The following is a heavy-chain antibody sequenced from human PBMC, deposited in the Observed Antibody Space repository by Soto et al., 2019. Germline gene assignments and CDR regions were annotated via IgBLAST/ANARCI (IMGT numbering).Heavy chain of an antibody. V-gene: IGHV3-72*01. CDR2: TRNKASSYTT. Sequence: EVQLVESGGGLVQPGGSLRLSCAASGFSFSDYYINWVRQAPGKGLEWVGRTRNKASSYTTDYAAFVKGRFTISRDDSKNLIYLQMNSLKTEDTAVYYCASEGSSSVPDYEYWGQGTLVTVSS. CDR3: ASEGSSSVPDYEY. D-gene: IGHD2-2*01. J-gene: IGHJ4*02. CDR1: GFSFSDYY.